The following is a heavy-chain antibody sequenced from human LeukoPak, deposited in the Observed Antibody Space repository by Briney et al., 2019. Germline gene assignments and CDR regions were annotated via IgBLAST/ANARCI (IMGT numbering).Heavy chain of an antibody. Sequence: ASVKVSCKASGFTFTGAYMHWVRQAPGQGLEWMGWINPNSGETRYEQKFQGRVTMTRDTSIDTLHMELGSLTSDDTAVYYCARVLFDSGYDSWGQGTPVTVSS. J-gene: IGHJ5*01. CDR1: GFTFTGAY. CDR3: ARVLFDSGYDS. V-gene: IGHV1-2*02. CDR2: INPNSGET. D-gene: IGHD3-9*01.